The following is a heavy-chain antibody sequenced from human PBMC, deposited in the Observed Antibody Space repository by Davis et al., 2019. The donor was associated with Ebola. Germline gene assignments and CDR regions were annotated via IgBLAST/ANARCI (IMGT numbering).Heavy chain of an antibody. CDR2: INHSGST. Sequence: PSETLSLTCTVSGGSISSSSYYWGWIRQPPGKGLEWIGEINHSGSTNYNPSLKSRVTISVDTSKNQFSLKLSSVTAADTAVYYCARSQRHSFDYWGQGTLVTVSS. V-gene: IGHV4-39*07. CDR1: GGSISSSSYY. D-gene: IGHD1-1*01. CDR3: ARSQRHSFDY. J-gene: IGHJ4*02.